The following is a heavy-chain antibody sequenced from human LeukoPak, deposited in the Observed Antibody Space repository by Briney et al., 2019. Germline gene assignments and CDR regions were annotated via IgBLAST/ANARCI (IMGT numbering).Heavy chain of an antibody. Sequence: GGSLRLSCAASGFTFSTYIMNWVRQTPGKGLEWVSSIGTSTSYIYYADSVKGRFTISRDNAKNSLYLEMNSLRAEDTAVYYCAREGQWLAIDYWGQGTLVTVSS. J-gene: IGHJ4*02. D-gene: IGHD6-19*01. CDR1: GFTFSTYI. V-gene: IGHV3-21*01. CDR2: IGTSTSYI. CDR3: AREGQWLAIDY.